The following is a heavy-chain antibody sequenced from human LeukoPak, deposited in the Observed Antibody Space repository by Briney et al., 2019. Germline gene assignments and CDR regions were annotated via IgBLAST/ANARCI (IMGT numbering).Heavy chain of an antibody. CDR1: GYTFTSYY. J-gene: IGHJ4*02. Sequence: ASVKVSCKASGYTFTSYYMHWVRQAPGQGLEWMGIINPSGGRTSYAQKFQGRVTMTRDTSTSTVYMELSSLRSDDTAVYYCARTRYCSSTSCPDFDYWGQGTLVAVSS. D-gene: IGHD2-2*01. CDR2: INPSGGRT. CDR3: ARTRYCSSTSCPDFDY. V-gene: IGHV1-46*01.